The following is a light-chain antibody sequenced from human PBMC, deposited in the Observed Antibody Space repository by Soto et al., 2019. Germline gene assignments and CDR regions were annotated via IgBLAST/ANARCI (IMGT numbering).Light chain of an antibody. V-gene: IGLV2-14*03. CDR1: SSDIGHYDY. J-gene: IGLJ1*01. CDR2: HVT. Sequence: QSALTQPASVSGSPGQSITISCTGTSSDIGHYDYVSWYQQHPGKAPKLMIYHVTYRPSGVSNRYSGSKSGNSASLTISGLPADDEADYYCCSLTTSHTYVFGSGTKLTLL. CDR3: CSLTTSHTYV.